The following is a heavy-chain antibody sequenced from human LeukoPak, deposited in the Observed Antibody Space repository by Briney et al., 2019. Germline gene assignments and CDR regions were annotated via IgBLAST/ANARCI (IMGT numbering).Heavy chain of an antibody. D-gene: IGHD3-16*01. J-gene: IGHJ5*02. Sequence: SETLSLTCAVYGGSFSGYYWSWIRQPPGKGLEWIGEINHSGSTNYNPSLKSRVTISVDTSKNQFSLKLSSLAAADTAVYYCATREVLNSWFDPWGQGTLVTVSS. CDR1: GGSFSGYY. V-gene: IGHV4-34*01. CDR3: ATREVLNSWFDP. CDR2: INHSGST.